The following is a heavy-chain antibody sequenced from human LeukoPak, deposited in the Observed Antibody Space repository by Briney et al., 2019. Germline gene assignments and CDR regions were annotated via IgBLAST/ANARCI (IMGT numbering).Heavy chain of an antibody. J-gene: IGHJ4*02. D-gene: IGHD6-6*01. V-gene: IGHV4-34*01. CDR3: ARGRGIAARYHHFDY. CDR1: GGSISSYY. Sequence: SETLSLTCTVSGGSISSYYWSWIRQPPGKGLEWIGEINHSGSTNYNPSLKSRVTISVDTSKNQFSLKLSSVTAADTAVYYCARGRGIAARYHHFDYWGQGTLVTVSS. CDR2: INHSGST.